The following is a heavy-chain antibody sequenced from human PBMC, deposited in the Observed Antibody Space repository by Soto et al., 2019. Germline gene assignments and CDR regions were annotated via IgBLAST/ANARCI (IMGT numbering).Heavy chain of an antibody. CDR3: ARLTPRLHLGELSITGMDY. V-gene: IGHV4-39*01. Sequence: QLQLQESGPGLVKPSETLSLTCTVSGGSISSSSYYWGWIRQPPGKGLEWIGSIYYSGSTYYNPSLKSRVTISVDTSKNQFSLKLSSVTAADTAVYYCARLTPRLHLGELSITGMDYWGQGTLVTVSS. D-gene: IGHD3-16*02. CDR2: IYYSGST. J-gene: IGHJ4*02. CDR1: GGSISSSSYY.